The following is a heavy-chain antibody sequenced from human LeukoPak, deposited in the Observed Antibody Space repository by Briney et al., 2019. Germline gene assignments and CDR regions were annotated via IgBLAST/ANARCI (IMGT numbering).Heavy chain of an antibody. Sequence: GGSLRLSCAASGFNFRNYAMRWVRQAPGKEPEWVALIRFDGSHKYYADSVKGRFTISRHNSRDTLYLQMSSLRAEDTAVYYCTRSAYCTGGTCYSKTCDYWGQGTLVTVSS. CDR3: TRSAYCTGGTCYSKTCDY. V-gene: IGHV3-30*02. D-gene: IGHD2-15*01. J-gene: IGHJ4*02. CDR1: GFNFRNYA. CDR2: IRFDGSHK.